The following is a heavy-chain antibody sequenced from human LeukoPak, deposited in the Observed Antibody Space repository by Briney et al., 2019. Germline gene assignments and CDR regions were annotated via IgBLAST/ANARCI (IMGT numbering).Heavy chain of an antibody. Sequence: GGSLRLSCAASGFTFSSYAMHWVRQAPGKGLEWVAVISYDGSNKYYADSVKGRFTISRDNAKNSLYLQMNSLRAEDTAVYYCARASGRGDAFDIWGQGTIVTVSS. CDR1: GFTFSSYA. D-gene: IGHD3-10*01. CDR3: ARASGRGDAFDI. V-gene: IGHV3-30-3*01. CDR2: ISYDGSNK. J-gene: IGHJ3*02.